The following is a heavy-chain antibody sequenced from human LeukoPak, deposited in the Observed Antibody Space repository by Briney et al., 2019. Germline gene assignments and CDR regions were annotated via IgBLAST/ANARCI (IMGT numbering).Heavy chain of an antibody. CDR3: AGQIPGELELRFLEWLSDEYFQH. Sequence: PGGSLRLSCAASGFTFSSYAMSWVRQAPGKGLEWVSAISGSGGSTYYADSVKGRFTISRDNSKNTLYLQMNSLRAEDTAVYYCAGQIPGELELRFLEWLSDEYFQHWGRGTLVTVSS. CDR2: ISGSGGST. CDR1: GFTFSSYA. V-gene: IGHV3-23*01. D-gene: IGHD3-3*01. J-gene: IGHJ1*01.